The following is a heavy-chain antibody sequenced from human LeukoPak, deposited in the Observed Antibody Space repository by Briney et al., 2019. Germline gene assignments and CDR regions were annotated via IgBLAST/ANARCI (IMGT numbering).Heavy chain of an antibody. CDR2: ISAYNGNT. V-gene: IGHV1-18*01. Sequence: ASVKVSCKAAGYTFTSYGISWVRQAPGQGLEWMGWISAYNGNTNYAQKLQGRVTMTTDTSTSTAYMELRSLRSDDTAVYYCARAIAVAGPNMNWGQGTLVTVSS. CDR3: ARAIAVAGPNMN. D-gene: IGHD6-19*01. J-gene: IGHJ4*02. CDR1: GYTFTSYG.